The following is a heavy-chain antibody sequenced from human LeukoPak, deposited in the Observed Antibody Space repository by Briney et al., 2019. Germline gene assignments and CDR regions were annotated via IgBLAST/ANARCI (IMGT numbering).Heavy chain of an antibody. CDR1: GGSISSGGYS. CDR2: IYHSGST. D-gene: IGHD2-15*01. CDR3: ASASPRVGYYFDY. J-gene: IGHJ4*02. Sequence: PSQTLSLTCAASGGSISSGGYSWSWIRQPPGKGLEWIGYIYHSGSTYYNPSLKSRVTISVDRSKNQFSLKLSSVTAADTAVYYCASASPRVGYYFDYWGQGTLVTVSS. V-gene: IGHV4-30-2*01.